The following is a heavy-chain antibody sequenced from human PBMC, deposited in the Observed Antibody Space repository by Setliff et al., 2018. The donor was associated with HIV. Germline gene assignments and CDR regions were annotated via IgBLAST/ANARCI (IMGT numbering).Heavy chain of an antibody. CDR1: GGSIRSSSYF. J-gene: IGHJ3*02. Sequence: SETLSLTCTVSGGSIRSSSYFWGWIRQPPGKGLEWIGSIHYSGSTYYNPPLKSRVTISVDTSKNPFSLKLSSVTAADMAVYYCARERIAVAGPRVAFDIWGQGTMVTVSS. CDR2: IHYSGST. D-gene: IGHD6-19*01. CDR3: ARERIAVAGPRVAFDI. V-gene: IGHV4-39*07.